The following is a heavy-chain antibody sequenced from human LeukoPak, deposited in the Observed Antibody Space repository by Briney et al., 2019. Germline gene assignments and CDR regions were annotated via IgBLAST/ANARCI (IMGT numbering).Heavy chain of an antibody. CDR2: IGTAGDT. CDR1: GFTFSSYD. J-gene: IGHJ4*02. D-gene: IGHD6-6*01. CDR3: ARGPQGMYSSSSGFDY. V-gene: IGHV3-13*01. Sequence: GGSLRLSCAASGFTFSSYDMHWVRQATGKGLEWVSAIGTAGDTYYPGSVKGRFTISRENAKNSLYLQMNSLRAGDTAVYYCARGPQGMYSSSSGFDYWGQGTLVTVSS.